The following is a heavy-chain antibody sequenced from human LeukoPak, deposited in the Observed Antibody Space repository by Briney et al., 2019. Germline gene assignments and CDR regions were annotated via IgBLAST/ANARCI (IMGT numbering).Heavy chain of an antibody. CDR1: GFTFSSYA. D-gene: IGHD2-15*01. J-gene: IGHJ1*01. Sequence: GGSLRLSCAASGFTFSSYAMSWVRQAPGKGLAWVAAISNSGGDTFYSDSGKGRFTIARDNSKNTLYLQMNSLRVDDTAVYYCAQQLGYCSGGTCYFTYWGQGTLVTVSS. CDR2: ISNSGGDT. V-gene: IGHV3-23*01. CDR3: AQQLGYCSGGTCYFTY.